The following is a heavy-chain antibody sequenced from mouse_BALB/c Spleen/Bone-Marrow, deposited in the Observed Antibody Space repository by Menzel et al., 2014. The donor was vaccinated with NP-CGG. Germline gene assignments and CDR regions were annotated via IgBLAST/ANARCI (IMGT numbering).Heavy chain of an antibody. CDR1: GFNIKDYY. V-gene: IGHV14-4*02. CDR3: NRYDWYFDV. Sequence: VQLKESGAELGRSGASVKLSCTASGFNIKDYYMHWVKQRPEQGLEWIGWIDPENGDTEYAPKFQGKATMTADTSSNTAYLQLSSLTSEDTAVYYCNRYDWYFDVWGAGTTVTVSS. J-gene: IGHJ1*01. D-gene: IGHD2-14*01. CDR2: IDPENGDT.